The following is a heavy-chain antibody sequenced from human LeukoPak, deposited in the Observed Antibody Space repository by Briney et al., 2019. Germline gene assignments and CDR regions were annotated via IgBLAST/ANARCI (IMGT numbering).Heavy chain of an antibody. CDR3: ARVPLGSQIDSSGYYSPDY. CDR2: IIPIFGTA. CDR1: GYTFTSYY. D-gene: IGHD3-22*01. Sequence: ASVKVSCKASGYTFTSYYMHWVRQAPGQGLEWMGGIIPIFGTANYAQKFQGRVTITADESTSTAYMELSSLRSEDTAVYYCARVPLGSQIDSSGYYSPDYWGQGTLVTVSS. V-gene: IGHV1-69*13. J-gene: IGHJ4*02.